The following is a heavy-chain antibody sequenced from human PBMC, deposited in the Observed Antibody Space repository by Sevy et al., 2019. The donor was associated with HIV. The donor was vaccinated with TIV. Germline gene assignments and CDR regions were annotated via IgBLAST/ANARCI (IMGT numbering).Heavy chain of an antibody. CDR1: GGSISSYF. CDR3: ARQPVCDCSSTSCYKYYGMDV. Sequence: SETLSLTCTVSGGSISSYFWSWIRQPPGKGLEWIGYIYYSGSANYNPSLKSRVTISVDTSKNQFSLRLSSVTAADTAVYYCARQPVCDCSSTSCYKYYGMDVWGQGTTVTVSS. V-gene: IGHV4-59*08. J-gene: IGHJ6*02. CDR2: IYYSGSA. D-gene: IGHD2-2*02.